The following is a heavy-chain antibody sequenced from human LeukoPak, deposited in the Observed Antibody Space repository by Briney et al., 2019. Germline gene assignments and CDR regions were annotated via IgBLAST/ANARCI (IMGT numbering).Heavy chain of an antibody. D-gene: IGHD3-16*02. Sequence: SETLSLTCAVSGYSISSGYYWGWIRQPPGKELESIGSIYHRGSTYYNPSLKSRVTISVDTSKNQFSLKLSSVTAADTAVYYCARVMITFGGVIVTYYYYGMDVWGKGTTVTVSS. J-gene: IGHJ6*04. CDR2: IYHRGST. CDR1: GYSISSGYY. V-gene: IGHV4-38-2*01. CDR3: ARVMITFGGVIVTYYYYGMDV.